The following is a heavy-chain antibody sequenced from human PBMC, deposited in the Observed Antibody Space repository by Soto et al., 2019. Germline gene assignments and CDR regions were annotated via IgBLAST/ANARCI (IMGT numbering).Heavy chain of an antibody. V-gene: IGHV3-30-3*01. J-gene: IGHJ4*02. CDR3: ASEAIYYDTSGFSLYYFDY. CDR2: ISDDGSNK. Sequence: QLVESGGGVVQPGRSLRLSCAASGFTFNTDTMHWVRQAPGKGLEWVALISDDGSNKHYADSVKGRFSISRDNSKNTLYLQLNSLRPEDTAVYYCASEAIYYDTSGFSLYYFDYWGQGSLVTVSS. D-gene: IGHD3-22*01. CDR1: GFTFNTDT.